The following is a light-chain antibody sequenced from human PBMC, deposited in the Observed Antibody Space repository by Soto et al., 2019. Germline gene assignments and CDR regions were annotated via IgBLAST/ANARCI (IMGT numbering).Light chain of an antibody. CDR3: QQSGSSPIT. V-gene: IGKV3D-20*01. CDR1: PSVSNNY. J-gene: IGKJ5*01. CDR2: DAS. Sequence: IVLTHSPGTLSLSPLERSTIYSRSSPSVSNNYLAWYQQKPGLAPRLIIYDASTRATGIPDRFSGSGSGTDFTLTISRLEPEDFAVYYCQQSGSSPITFGQGTRLEIK.